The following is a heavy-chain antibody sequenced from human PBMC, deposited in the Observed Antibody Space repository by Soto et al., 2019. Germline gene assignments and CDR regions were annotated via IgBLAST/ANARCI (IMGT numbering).Heavy chain of an antibody. CDR2: IYWDDDK. CDR1: GFSLSTSEVG. D-gene: IGHD3-16*01. V-gene: IGHV2-5*02. Sequence: QITLKESGPTLVKPTQTLTLTCSFSGFSLSTSEVGVGWIRQPPGKALEWLALIYWDDDKRYSPSLKSRXTXXKDTSKNQVVLTMTNMDPVDTATYYCAHAVGAFDYWGQGTLVTVSS. CDR3: AHAVGAFDY. J-gene: IGHJ4*02.